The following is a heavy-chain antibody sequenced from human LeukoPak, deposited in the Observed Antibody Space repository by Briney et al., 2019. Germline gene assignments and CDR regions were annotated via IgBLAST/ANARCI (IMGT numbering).Heavy chain of an antibody. CDR2: IYYSGST. CDR1: GGSISSYY. V-gene: IGHV4-59*08. D-gene: IGHD3-10*01. Sequence: SETLSLTCTVSGGSISSYYWSWIRQPPGKGLEWIGYIYYSGSTNYNPSLKSRVTISVDTSKNQFSLKLSSVTAADTAVYYCARLGVWFGEFLLFYDAFDIWGQGTMVTVSS. CDR3: ARLGVWFGEFLLFYDAFDI. J-gene: IGHJ3*02.